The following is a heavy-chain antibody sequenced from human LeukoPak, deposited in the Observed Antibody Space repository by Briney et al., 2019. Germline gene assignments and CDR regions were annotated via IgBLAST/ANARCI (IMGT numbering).Heavy chain of an antibody. V-gene: IGHV3-33*01. Sequence: PGGSLRLSCAASGFTFSSYGMHWVRQAPGKGLEWVAVIWYDGSNKYYADSVKGRFTISRDNSKNTLYLQMNSLRAEDTAVYYCARDPFTVVVVPARYFDHWGQGTLVTVSS. J-gene: IGHJ4*02. D-gene: IGHD2-15*01. CDR2: IWYDGSNK. CDR1: GFTFSSYG. CDR3: ARDPFTVVVVPARYFDH.